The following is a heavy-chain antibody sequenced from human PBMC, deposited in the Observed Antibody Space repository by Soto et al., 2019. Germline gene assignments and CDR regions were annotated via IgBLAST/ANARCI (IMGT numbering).Heavy chain of an antibody. J-gene: IGHJ6*02. D-gene: IGHD3-9*01. V-gene: IGHV3-33*01. CDR1: GFTFSSYG. Sequence: GGSLRLSCAASGFTFSSYGMHWVRQASGKGLEWVAVIWYDGSNKYYADSVKGRFTISRDNSKDTLYLQMNSLRAEDTAVYYCARDIRYFDWSPGDYDGMDVWGQGTTVTVSS. CDR3: ARDIRYFDWSPGDYDGMDV. CDR2: IWYDGSNK.